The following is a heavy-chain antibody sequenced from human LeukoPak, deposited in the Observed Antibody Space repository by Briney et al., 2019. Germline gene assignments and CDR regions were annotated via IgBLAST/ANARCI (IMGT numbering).Heavy chain of an antibody. CDR3: AILWWHRADY. D-gene: IGHD2-15*01. J-gene: IGHJ4*02. V-gene: IGHV3-74*01. Sequence: GGSLRLSCAASGFTFSSYWMHWVRQAPGKGLVWVSRTNSDGSSTGYADSVKGRFTISRDNAKNTLYLQMNSLRAEDTAVYYCAILWWHRADYWGQGTLVTVPS. CDR1: GFTFSSYW. CDR2: TNSDGSST.